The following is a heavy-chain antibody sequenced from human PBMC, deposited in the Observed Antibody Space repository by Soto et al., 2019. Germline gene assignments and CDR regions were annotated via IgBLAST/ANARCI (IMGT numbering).Heavy chain of an antibody. D-gene: IGHD6-6*01. CDR2: MNPNSGNT. CDR1: GYTFTSYD. Sequence: ASVKVSCKASGYTFTSYDINWVRQATGQGLEWMGWMNPNSGNTGYAQKFQGRVTMTRNTSISTAYMELSSPRSEDTAVYYCARGRSIAARRDYYYGMDVWGQGTTVTVSS. V-gene: IGHV1-8*01. J-gene: IGHJ6*02. CDR3: ARGRSIAARRDYYYGMDV.